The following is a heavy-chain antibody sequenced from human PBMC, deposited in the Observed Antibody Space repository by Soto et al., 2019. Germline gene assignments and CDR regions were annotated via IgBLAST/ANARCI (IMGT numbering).Heavy chain of an antibody. D-gene: IGHD1-1*01. V-gene: IGHV3-23*01. Sequence: EVQLLESGGGLVQPGGSLRLSCAASGFTFSAYAMGWVRQAPGKGLEWVSTIHGGGGATHYADSVKGRFTISRDDSKNTLYAQMKSQRAEDTAVYCCAKFAGHPLEYWYLEFWGGGTLVTVSS. CDR2: IHGGGGAT. CDR1: GFTFSAYA. J-gene: IGHJ2*01. CDR3: AKFAGHPLEYWYLEF.